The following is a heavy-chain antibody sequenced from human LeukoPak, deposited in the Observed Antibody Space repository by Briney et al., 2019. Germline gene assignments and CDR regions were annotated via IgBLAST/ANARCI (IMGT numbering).Heavy chain of an antibody. CDR3: ATSSGWDPTPFDY. Sequence: SETLSLTCTVSGGSISSYYWSWIRQPPGKGLEWIGYIYYSGSTNYNPSLKSRVTISVDTSKNQFSLKLSSVTAADTAVYYCATSSGWDPTPFDYWGQGTLVTVSS. D-gene: IGHD6-19*01. CDR2: IYYSGST. J-gene: IGHJ4*02. V-gene: IGHV4-59*08. CDR1: GGSISSYY.